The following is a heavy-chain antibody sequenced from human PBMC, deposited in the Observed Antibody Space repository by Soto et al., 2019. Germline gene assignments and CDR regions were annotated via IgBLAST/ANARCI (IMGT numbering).Heavy chain of an antibody. CDR1: GFTFSSYA. V-gene: IGHV3-30-3*01. J-gene: IGHJ4*02. Sequence: PGGSLRLSCAASGFTFSSYAMHWVRQAPGKGLEWVAVISYDGSNKYYADSVKGRFTISRDNSKNTLYLQMNSLRAEDTAVYYCARYSGIAVAADYWGQGTLVTVSS. D-gene: IGHD6-19*01. CDR3: ARYSGIAVAADY. CDR2: ISYDGSNK.